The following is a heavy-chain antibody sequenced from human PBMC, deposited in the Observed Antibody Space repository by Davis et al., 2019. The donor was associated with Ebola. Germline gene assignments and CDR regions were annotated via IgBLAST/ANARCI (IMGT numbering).Heavy chain of an antibody. CDR1: EFTFSRYW. Sequence: PGGSLRLSCVASEFTFSRYWMYWVRQAPGKGLEWVAFIRYDGSNKYYADSVKGRFTISRDNSKNTLYLQMNSLRAEDTAVYYCAKDTGGGGFDAFDIWGQGTMVTVSS. CDR3: AKDTGGGGFDAFDI. CDR2: IRYDGSNK. V-gene: IGHV3-30*02. D-gene: IGHD3-16*01. J-gene: IGHJ3*02.